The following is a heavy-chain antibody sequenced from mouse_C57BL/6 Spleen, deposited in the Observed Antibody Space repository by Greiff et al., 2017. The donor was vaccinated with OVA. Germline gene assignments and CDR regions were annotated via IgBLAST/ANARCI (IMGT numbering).Heavy chain of an antibody. D-gene: IGHD2-4*01. CDR1: GYTFTSYW. V-gene: IGHV1-55*01. J-gene: IGHJ3*01. Sequence: QVQLKQSGAELVKPGASVKMSCKASGYTFTSYWITWVKQRPGQGLEWIGDIYPGSGSTNYNEKFKSKATLTVDTSSSTAYMQLSSLTSEDSAVYYCARWEGLRAWFAYWGQGTLVTVSA. CDR3: ARWEGLRAWFAY. CDR2: IYPGSGST.